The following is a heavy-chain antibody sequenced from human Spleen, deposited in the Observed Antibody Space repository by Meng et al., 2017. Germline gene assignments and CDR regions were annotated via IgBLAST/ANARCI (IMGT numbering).Heavy chain of an antibody. CDR3: ARGFGVAAAGYFDY. D-gene: IGHD6-13*01. Sequence: VQLQQWGAGLLKPSETLSLTCVVSGGSFSDYYWSWIRQPPGKGLEWIGYIYYTGSTNYNPSFKSRVTISVDTSKNQFSLKLSSVTAADTAVYFCARGFGVAAAGYFDYWGQGILVTVSS. J-gene: IGHJ4*02. V-gene: IGHV4-34*11. CDR1: GGSFSDYY. CDR2: IYYTGST.